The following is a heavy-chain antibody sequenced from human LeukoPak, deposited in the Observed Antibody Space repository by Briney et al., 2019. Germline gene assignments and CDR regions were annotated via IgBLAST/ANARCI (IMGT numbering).Heavy chain of an antibody. CDR3: ARAPYDYVWGSYRQGSYFDY. V-gene: IGHV4-59*01. Sequence: PSETLSLTCTVSGGSISSYYWSWLRQPPGKGLEWFGYIYYSGSTNYHPSLKSRVTISVDTSKNQFSLKLSSVTAADTAVYYCARAPYDYVWGSYRQGSYFDYWGQGTLVTVSS. CDR2: IYYSGST. J-gene: IGHJ4*02. CDR1: GGSISSYY. D-gene: IGHD3-16*02.